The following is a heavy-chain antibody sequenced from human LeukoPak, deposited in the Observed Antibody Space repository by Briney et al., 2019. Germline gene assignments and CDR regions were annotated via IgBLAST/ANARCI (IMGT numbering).Heavy chain of an antibody. Sequence: GGSLRLSCAASGFTFSSYAMHWVRQAPGKGLEYVSAISSNGGSTYYANSVKGRFTISRDNSKNTLYLQMGSLRAEDMAVYYCARWWGYCSSTSCPDDAFDIWGQGTMVTVSS. CDR2: ISSNGGST. D-gene: IGHD2-2*01. CDR3: ARWWGYCSSTSCPDDAFDI. J-gene: IGHJ3*02. V-gene: IGHV3-64*01. CDR1: GFTFSSYA.